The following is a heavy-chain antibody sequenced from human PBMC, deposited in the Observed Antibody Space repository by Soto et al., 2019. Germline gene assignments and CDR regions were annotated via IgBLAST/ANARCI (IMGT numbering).Heavy chain of an antibody. D-gene: IGHD3-10*01. CDR2: IYYSGST. CDR1: GGSISSGGYY. V-gene: IGHV4-31*03. J-gene: IGHJ6*02. CDR3: ARVGSSGSRTAKPNYYYYGMDV. Sequence: PSETLSLTCTVSGGSISSGGYYWSWIRQHPGKGLEWIGYIYYSGSTYYNPSLKSRVTISVDTSKNQFSLKLSSVTAADTAVYYCARVGSSGSRTAKPNYYYYGMDVWGQGTTVTVSS.